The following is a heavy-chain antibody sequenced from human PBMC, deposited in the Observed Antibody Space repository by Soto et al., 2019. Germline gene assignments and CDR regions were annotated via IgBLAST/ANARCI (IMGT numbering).Heavy chain of an antibody. D-gene: IGHD3-22*01. CDR1: GFTLSRHT. V-gene: IGHV3-21*01. Sequence: GGSLRLSCAASGFTLSRHTMNWVRQAPGKGLEWVSFIGSRTSDIYYAGSVKGRFTISRDNAKNSLYLDLTRLRAEDTAVYFCVRDYYDTSGYPNTFDMWGQGTMVTVSS. CDR2: IGSRTSDI. J-gene: IGHJ3*02. CDR3: VRDYYDTSGYPNTFDM.